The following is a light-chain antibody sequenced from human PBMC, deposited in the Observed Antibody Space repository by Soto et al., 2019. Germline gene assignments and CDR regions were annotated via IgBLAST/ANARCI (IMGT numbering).Light chain of an antibody. CDR3: SSSINTNTLVI. CDR1: SSDIGRYKF. CDR2: EGT. V-gene: IGLV2-14*01. J-gene: IGLJ2*01. Sequence: QSALTQPASVSGSPGQSITISCTGTSSDIGRYKFVSCFQQHPGKAPKLMIFEGTNRPSGVSNRFSGSKSGNTASLTISGLQAEDEAIYFCSSSINTNTLVIFGGGTKLTVL.